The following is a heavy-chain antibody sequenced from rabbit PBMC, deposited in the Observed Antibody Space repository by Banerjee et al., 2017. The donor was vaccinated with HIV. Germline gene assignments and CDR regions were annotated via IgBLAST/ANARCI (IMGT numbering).Heavy chain of an antibody. CDR1: GFSFSSSHW. CDR2: INTASSEET. Sequence: QEQLEESGGDLVKPEGSLTLTCKASGFSFSSSHWICWVRQAPGKGLEWIGCINTASSEETGYASWAKGRFTISKISSTTVTLQMTSLTAADTATYFCARSGAGPGGNNDGFQLWGPGTLVTVS. J-gene: IGHJ4*01. D-gene: IGHD5-1*01. CDR3: ARSGAGPGGNNDGFQL. V-gene: IGHV1S45*01.